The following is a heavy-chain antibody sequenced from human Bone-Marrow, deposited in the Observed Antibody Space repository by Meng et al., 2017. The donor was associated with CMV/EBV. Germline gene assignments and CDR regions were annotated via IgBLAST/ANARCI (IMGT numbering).Heavy chain of an antibody. D-gene: IGHD3-10*01. CDR2: IRPISATP. CDR3: AGGRPQAGGETPTRGLDL. V-gene: IGHV1-69*05. Sequence: SVKVSCKASGGTFDRNALACVRQAPGQGLEWMGGIRPISATPDYAQKFRARLTINTDESWTTAYMELRSLRSDYTGVYYCAGGRPQAGGETPTRGLDLWGQGTLVTVSS. CDR1: GGTFDRNA. J-gene: IGHJ5*02.